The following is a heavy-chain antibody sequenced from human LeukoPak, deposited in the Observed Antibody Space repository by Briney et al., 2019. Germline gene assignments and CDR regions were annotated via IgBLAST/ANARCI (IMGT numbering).Heavy chain of an antibody. D-gene: IGHD3-9*01. CDR2: IYYSGST. V-gene: IGHV4-39*07. CDR3: ARQYIDILTGYHRGELYWYFDL. J-gene: IGHJ2*01. Sequence: NPSETLSLTCTVSGGSISSSSYYWGWIRQPPGKGLEWIGSIYYSGSTYYNPSLKSRVTISVDTSKNQFSLKLSSVTAADTAVYYCARQYIDILTGYHRGELYWYFDLWGRGTLVTVSS. CDR1: GGSISSSSYY.